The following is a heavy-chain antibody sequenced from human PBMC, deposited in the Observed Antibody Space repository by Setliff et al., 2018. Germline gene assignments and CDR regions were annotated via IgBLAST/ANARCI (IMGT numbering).Heavy chain of an antibody. J-gene: IGHJ4*01. CDR3: VRPGGTTVVARHFDY. Sequence: PSETLSLTCTVSDDSFTSSRYYWGWIRQAPGSGLEWIGSISCSGTPYYNASVESRVTISIDTSRNQFSLELRSVTVADTATYYCVRPGGTTVVARHFDYWGSGILVTVSS. D-gene: IGHD2-15*01. CDR2: ISCSGTP. CDR1: DDSFTSSRYY. V-gene: IGHV4-39*01.